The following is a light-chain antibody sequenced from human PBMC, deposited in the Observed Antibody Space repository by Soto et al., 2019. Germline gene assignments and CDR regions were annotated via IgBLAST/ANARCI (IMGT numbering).Light chain of an antibody. CDR2: EVS. J-gene: IGLJ1*01. Sequence: HSVLTQPASVSGSPGQSITISCTGTSSDVGSYNLVPWYQQHPGKAPKLMIYEVSKRPSGVSNRFSGSKSGNTASLTISGLQAEDEADYYCCSYAGSSTFVFGTGTKVTVL. CDR3: CSYAGSSTFV. V-gene: IGLV2-23*02. CDR1: SSDVGSYNL.